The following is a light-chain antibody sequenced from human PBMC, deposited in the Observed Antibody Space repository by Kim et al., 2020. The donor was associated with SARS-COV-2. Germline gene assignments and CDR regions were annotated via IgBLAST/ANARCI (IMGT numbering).Light chain of an antibody. CDR2: DVS. CDR3: SSYTSRSTYV. V-gene: IGLV2-14*04. J-gene: IGLJ1*01. Sequence: GQSITVASTGTSSDCGGFNYVTWYQQHPGKAPNLMIYDVSKRPSGVSNRFSGSKSGNTASLTISGLQVEDEAYYYCSSYTSRSTYVFGTGTKVTVL. CDR1: SSDCGGFNY.